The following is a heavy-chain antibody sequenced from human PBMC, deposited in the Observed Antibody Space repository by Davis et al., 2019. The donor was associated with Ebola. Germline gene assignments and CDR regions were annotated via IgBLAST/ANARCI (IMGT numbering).Heavy chain of an antibody. CDR3: ATLGRFCRGGICYSFDS. CDR1: GGSITSHSYY. J-gene: IGHJ4*02. CDR2: IYYSGST. D-gene: IGHD2-15*01. V-gene: IGHV4-39*01. Sequence: ESLKISCTVSGGSITSHSYYWALIRQPPGKGLEWIGSIYYSGSTYYNPSLKSRVTMSVDPSKSQFSLSLTSVTAADTAVYYCATLGRFCRGGICYSFDSWGQGTLVTVSS.